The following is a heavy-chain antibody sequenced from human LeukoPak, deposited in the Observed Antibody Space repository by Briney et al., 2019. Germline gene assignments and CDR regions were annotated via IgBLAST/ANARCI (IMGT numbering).Heavy chain of an antibody. D-gene: IGHD3-9*01. CDR1: GFTFSSYA. J-gene: IGHJ4*02. CDR2: ISGSGGST. V-gene: IGHV3-23*01. Sequence: GGSLRLSCAASGFTFSSYAMSWVRQAPGKGLEWVSAISGSGGSTYYADSVKGRFTISRDNSKNTLYLQMNSLRAEDTAVYYCAKDQAHTDYDILTGYYNNWGQGTLVTVSS. CDR3: AKDQAHTDYDILTGYYNN.